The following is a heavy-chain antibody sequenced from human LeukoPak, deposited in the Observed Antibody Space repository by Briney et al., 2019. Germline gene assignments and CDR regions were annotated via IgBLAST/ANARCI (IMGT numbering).Heavy chain of an antibody. CDR3: ATDQVRWETPGGFDY. CDR2: FDPEDGET. J-gene: IGHJ4*02. CDR1: GYTLTELS. V-gene: IGHV1-24*01. Sequence: ASVKVSCKVSGYTLTELSMHWVRQAPGKGLEWMGGFDPEDGETIYAQKFQGRVTMTEDTSTDTAYMEPSSLRSEDTAVYYCATDQVRWETPGGFDYWGQGTLVTVSS. D-gene: IGHD4-23*01.